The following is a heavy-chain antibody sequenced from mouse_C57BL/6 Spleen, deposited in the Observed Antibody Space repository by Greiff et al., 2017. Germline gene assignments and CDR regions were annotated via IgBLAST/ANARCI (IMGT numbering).Heavy chain of an antibody. Sequence: EVMLVESGGGLVKPGGSLKLSCAASGFTFSSYAMSWVRQTPEKRLEWVATISDGGSYTYYPDNVKGRFTIARDNAKNNLYLQMSHLKSEDTAMYYCARDLGWYYFDYWGQGTTLTVSS. V-gene: IGHV5-4*01. CDR1: GFTFSSYA. D-gene: IGHD1-1*02. CDR2: ISDGGSYT. CDR3: ARDLGWYYFDY. J-gene: IGHJ2*01.